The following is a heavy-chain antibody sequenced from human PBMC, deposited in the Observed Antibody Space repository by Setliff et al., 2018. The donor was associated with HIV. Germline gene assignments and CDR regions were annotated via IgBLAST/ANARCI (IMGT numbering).Heavy chain of an antibody. Sequence: GASVKVSCKASGYAFTSYYMHWVRQAPGQGLEWMGIINPSSGSTSYAQKFQGRVTMTRDTSTSTVYMELSSLRSEDTAVYYCARDPTITMTTPGYFDYWGQGTLVTVSS. CDR2: INPSSGST. D-gene: IGHD5-12*01. CDR3: ARDPTITMTTPGYFDY. CDR1: GYAFTSYY. J-gene: IGHJ4*02. V-gene: IGHV1-46*01.